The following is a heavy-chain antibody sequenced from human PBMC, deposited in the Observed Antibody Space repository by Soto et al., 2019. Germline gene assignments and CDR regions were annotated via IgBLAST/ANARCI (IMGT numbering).Heavy chain of an antibody. CDR1: GFTFSSYG. CDR3: AKASRYCSSTSCSRPMATYYYYGMDV. CDR2: ISYDGSNK. V-gene: IGHV3-30*18. J-gene: IGHJ6*02. Sequence: GGSLRLSCAASGFTFSSYGMHWVRQAPGKGLEWVAVISYDGSNKYYADSVKGRFTISRDNSKNTLYLQMNSLRAEDTAVYYCAKASRYCSSTSCSRPMATYYYYGMDVWGQGTTVTVSS. D-gene: IGHD2-2*01.